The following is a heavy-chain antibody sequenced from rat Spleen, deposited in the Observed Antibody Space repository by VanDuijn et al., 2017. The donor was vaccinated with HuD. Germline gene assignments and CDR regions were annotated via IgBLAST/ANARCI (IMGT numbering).Heavy chain of an antibody. Sequence: EVQPQESGPGLVKPSQSLSLTCSVTGYSITSSYRWNWIRKFPGNKLEWMGYIDNAGSTNYNPSLKSRISITRDTYKNQFFLQVNSVTTEDTATYYWARAGDYWYFDFWGPGTMVTVSS. CDR1: GYSITSSYR. CDR2: IDNAGST. CDR3: ARAGDYWYFDF. V-gene: IGHV3-3*01. J-gene: IGHJ1*01.